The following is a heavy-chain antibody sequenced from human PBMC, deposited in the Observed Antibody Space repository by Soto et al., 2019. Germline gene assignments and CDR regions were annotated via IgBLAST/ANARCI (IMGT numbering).Heavy chain of an antibody. D-gene: IGHD2-2*02. V-gene: IGHV1-18*01. J-gene: IGHJ6*02. CDR2: ISSYSGNT. CDR3: ARWGDCSSTSCYTPNYYYGLDV. Sequence: QVQLVQSGAEVKKPGASVKVSCQTSGYNFPSYGINWVRQAPGQGLEWMGWISSYSGNTKYAQNLQGRVTMTADTSTTTAYMELRSLRSDDTAVYYCARWGDCSSTSCYTPNYYYGLDVWGQGTTVIVSS. CDR1: GYNFPSYG.